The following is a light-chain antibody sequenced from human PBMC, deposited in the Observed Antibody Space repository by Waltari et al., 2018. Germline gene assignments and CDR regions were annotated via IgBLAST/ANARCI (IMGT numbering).Light chain of an antibody. Sequence: QSALTQPASVSGSPGQSFTISCTGTSSDVGGYNFVSWYQQHPGKAPKLMICNVSNRPSGVSNRFSGSKSGTTASLTISGLQAEDEADYYCSSYTSSDTLLCGGGTKVTVL. CDR2: NVS. CDR1: SSDVGGYNF. J-gene: IGLJ2*01. V-gene: IGLV2-14*03. CDR3: SSYTSSDTLL.